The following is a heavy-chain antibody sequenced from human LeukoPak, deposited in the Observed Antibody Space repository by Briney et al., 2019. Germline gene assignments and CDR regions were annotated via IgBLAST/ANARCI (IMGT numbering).Heavy chain of an antibody. CDR3: ARSGSGSSWYYFDY. D-gene: IGHD1-26*01. V-gene: IGHV3-73*01. J-gene: IGHJ4*02. CDR2: IRSKANSYAT. Sequence: GGSLRLSCAASGFTFSGSAMHWVRQASGKGLEWVGRIRSKANSYATAYAASVKGRFTISRDDSKNTAYLQMNSLRAEDTAVYYCARSGSGSSWYYFDYWGQGTLVTVSS. CDR1: GFTFSGSA.